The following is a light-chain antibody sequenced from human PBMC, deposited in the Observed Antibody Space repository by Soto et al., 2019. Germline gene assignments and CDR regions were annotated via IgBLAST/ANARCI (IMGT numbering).Light chain of an antibody. J-gene: IGKJ1*01. CDR1: QSISRL. CDR2: DAS. Sequence: DIQMTQSPSTLSASVGDRVTITCRASQSISRLLSWYHQKPGKAPKFLIYDASTLETGVPSRFSGSGSGTEFTLTISNLQPDDFATYYCQQYDSILGTFGPGTKVDIK. CDR3: QQYDSILGT. V-gene: IGKV1-5*01.